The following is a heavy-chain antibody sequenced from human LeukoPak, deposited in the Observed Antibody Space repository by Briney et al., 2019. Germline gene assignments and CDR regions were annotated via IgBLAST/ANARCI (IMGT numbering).Heavy chain of an antibody. D-gene: IGHD3-22*01. CDR2: IWYDGSNK. CDR1: GFTSSSYG. V-gene: IGHV3-33*06. CDR3: AKDGGYYDSSGYQFDY. Sequence: PGGSLRLSCAASGFTSSSYGMHWVRQAPGKGLEWVAVIWYDGSNKYYADSVKGRFTISRDNSKNTLYLQMNSLRAEDTAVYYCAKDGGYYDSSGYQFDYWGQGTLVTVSS. J-gene: IGHJ4*02.